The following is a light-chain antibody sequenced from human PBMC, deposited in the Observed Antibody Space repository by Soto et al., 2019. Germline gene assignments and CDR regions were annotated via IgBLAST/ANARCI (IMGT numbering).Light chain of an antibody. Sequence: HMTPSPSSLYAYVGDRVTITCLAIHNITRWLAWYRQKPGKAPKLLIYDASRLESGVPSRFGGSGSGTEFTLSISSLQPDDFAIYYCQEYNSYSGTFGPGTNVDIK. J-gene: IGKJ1*01. V-gene: IGKV1-5*01. CDR2: DAS. CDR1: HNITRW. CDR3: QEYNSYSGT.